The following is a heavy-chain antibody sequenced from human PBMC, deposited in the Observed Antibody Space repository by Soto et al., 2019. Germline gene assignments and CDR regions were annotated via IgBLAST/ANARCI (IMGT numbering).Heavy chain of an antibody. J-gene: IGHJ4*02. CDR1: GGTFSSYA. CDR2: IIPVLGIA. D-gene: IGHD3-10*01. V-gene: IGHV1-69*02. Sequence: QVQLVQSGAEVKKPGSSVKVSCKASGGTFSSYAFSWVRQAPGQGLEYMGRIIPVLGIATYAQKFHGRVRITADKSTSTAYMELNSLRPADTAVYYCAGFSDTFDYWGQGTPVTVSS. CDR3: AGFSDTFDY.